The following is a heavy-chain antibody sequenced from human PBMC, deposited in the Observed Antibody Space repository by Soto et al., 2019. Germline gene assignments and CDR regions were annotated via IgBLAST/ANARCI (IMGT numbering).Heavy chain of an antibody. J-gene: IGHJ4*02. CDR1: GSSISSYY. D-gene: IGHD1-26*01. CDR2: IYYSGST. Sequence: SETLSLTCTVSGSSISSYYWSWIRQPPGKGLEWIGYIYYSGSTNYNPSLKSRVTISVDTSKNQFSLKLSSVTAADTAVYYCARGTGATSYFDYWGQGTLVTVSS. CDR3: ARGTGATSYFDY. V-gene: IGHV4-59*01.